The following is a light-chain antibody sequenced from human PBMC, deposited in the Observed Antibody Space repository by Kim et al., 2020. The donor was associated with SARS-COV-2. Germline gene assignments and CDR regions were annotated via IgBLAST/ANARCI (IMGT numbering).Light chain of an antibody. CDR1: SLRSYY. Sequence: VDLGQTVRITCQGDSLRSYYATGYQQKPGQAPILVIYGKNNRPSGIPDRFSGSSSGNTASLTITGTQAGDEADYYCNSRDSNDNVVFGGGTKLTVL. V-gene: IGLV3-19*01. CDR2: GKN. CDR3: NSRDSNDNVV. J-gene: IGLJ2*01.